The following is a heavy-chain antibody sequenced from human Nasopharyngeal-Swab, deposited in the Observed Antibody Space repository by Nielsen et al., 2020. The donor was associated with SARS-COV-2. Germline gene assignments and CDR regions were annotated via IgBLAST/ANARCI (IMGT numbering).Heavy chain of an antibody. J-gene: IGHJ4*02. V-gene: IGHV3-23*01. D-gene: IGHD3-22*01. CDR2: ISGSGGGT. CDR3: AKGKVVVVITPLGY. Sequence: WIRQAPGQGLEWVSAISGSGGGTYYADSVKGRFTISRDNSKNTLYLQMNSLRAEDTAVYYCAKGKVVVVITPLGYWGQGTLVTVSS.